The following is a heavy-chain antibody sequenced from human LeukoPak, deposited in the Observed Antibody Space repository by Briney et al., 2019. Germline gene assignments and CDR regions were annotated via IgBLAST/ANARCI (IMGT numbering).Heavy chain of an antibody. CDR3: ARYENWFDP. CDR1: GFIVNSDY. V-gene: IGHV3-21*01. J-gene: IGHJ5*02. CDR2: ISSSSSYI. D-gene: IGHD3-16*01. Sequence: GGSLRLSCAASGFIVNSDYMHWVRQAPGKGLEWVSSISSSSSYIYYADSVKGRFTISRDNAKNSLYLQMNSLRAEDTAVYYCARYENWFDPWGQGTLVTVSS.